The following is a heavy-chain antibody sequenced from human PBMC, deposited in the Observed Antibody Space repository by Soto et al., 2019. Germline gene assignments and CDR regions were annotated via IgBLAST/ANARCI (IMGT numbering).Heavy chain of an antibody. CDR3: AKPRSSLEWPPFDP. Sequence: QVKLVESGGGVVQPGRSRRLSCVTSGFTFRSYGMHWVRQSPDKGLEWVAVIKSDGTTADYIESVKGRFFISRDNSKKTVYLQMNNLRPEDTGIYYCAKPRSSLEWPPFDPWGQGTLVTVSP. CDR2: IKSDGTTA. V-gene: IGHV3-30-3*02. D-gene: IGHD3-3*01. CDR1: GFTFRSYG. J-gene: IGHJ5*02.